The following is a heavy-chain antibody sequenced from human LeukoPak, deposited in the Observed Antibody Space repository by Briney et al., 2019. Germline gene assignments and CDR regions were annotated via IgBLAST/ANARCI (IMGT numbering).Heavy chain of an antibody. D-gene: IGHD1-26*01. J-gene: IGHJ3*02. Sequence: GGSLRLSCAASGFTFDDYAMHWVRQAPGKGLEWVSLISWDGGSTYYADSVKGRFTISRDNAKNSLYLQMNSLRVEDTDVYYCARDVGASAPDAFDIWGQGTMVTVSS. V-gene: IGHV3-43D*03. CDR2: ISWDGGST. CDR3: ARDVGASAPDAFDI. CDR1: GFTFDDYA.